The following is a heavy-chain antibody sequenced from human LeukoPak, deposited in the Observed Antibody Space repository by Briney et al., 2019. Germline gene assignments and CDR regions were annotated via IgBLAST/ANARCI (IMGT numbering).Heavy chain of an antibody. J-gene: IGHJ4*02. CDR3: ARDFESYGSHFDY. Sequence: GGSLRLSCAASGFTFSSYSMNWVRQAPGKGLEWVSSISSSSSYIYYADSVKGRLTISRDNAKNSLYLQMNSLRAEDTAVYYCARDFESYGSHFDYWGQGTLVTVSS. CDR2: ISSSSSYI. V-gene: IGHV3-21*01. CDR1: GFTFSSYS. D-gene: IGHD5-18*01.